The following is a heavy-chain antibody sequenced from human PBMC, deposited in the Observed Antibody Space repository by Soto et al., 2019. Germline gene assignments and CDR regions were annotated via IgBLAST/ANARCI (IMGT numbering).Heavy chain of an antibody. D-gene: IGHD3-16*02. J-gene: IGHJ3*02. V-gene: IGHV1-18*01. CDR3: AREDKGGSYRYILDAFDI. Sequence: GASVKVSCKASGYTFTSYGISWVRQAPGQGLEWMGWISAYNGNTNYAQKLQGRVTMTTDTSTSTAYMELRSLRSDDTAVYYCAREDKGGSYRYILDAFDIWGQGTMVTVSS. CDR2: ISAYNGNT. CDR1: GYTFTSYG.